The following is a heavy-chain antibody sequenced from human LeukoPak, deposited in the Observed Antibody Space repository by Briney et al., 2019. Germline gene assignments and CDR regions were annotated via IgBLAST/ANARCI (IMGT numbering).Heavy chain of an antibody. CDR1: GYTFTTYD. V-gene: IGHV1-8*01. CDR3: SRGDY. J-gene: IGHJ4*02. Sequence: GASVKVSCKASGYTFTTYDINWVRQAPGQGLEWMGWMNPHSGNTGYAQKLQGRVTLTRNTSTTTAYMELRSLKSEDTAVYYCSRGDYWGQGTLVTVSS. CDR2: MNPHSGNT.